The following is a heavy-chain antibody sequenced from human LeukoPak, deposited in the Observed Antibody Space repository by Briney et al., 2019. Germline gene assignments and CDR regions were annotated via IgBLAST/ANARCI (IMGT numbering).Heavy chain of an antibody. D-gene: IGHD5-12*01. J-gene: IGHJ4*02. CDR3: IAEGYTDY. CDR2: IRSKGYGGTA. Sequence: GGSLRLSCAASGFTFSSYAMSWVRQAPGKGLEWVGFIRSKGYGGTAQYAASVIGRFSISRDDSNSIAYLQMNSLKTEDTAVYYCIAEGYTDYWGQGSLVTVSS. V-gene: IGHV3-49*04. CDR1: GFTFSSYA.